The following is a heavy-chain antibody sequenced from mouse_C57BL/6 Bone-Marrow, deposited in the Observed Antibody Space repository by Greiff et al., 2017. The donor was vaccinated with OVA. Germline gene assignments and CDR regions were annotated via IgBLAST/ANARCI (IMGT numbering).Heavy chain of an antibody. D-gene: IGHD2-3*01. CDR1: GFTFSSYA. CDR3: ARESYDGYYWYFDG. J-gene: IGHJ1*03. V-gene: IGHV5-4*01. CDR2: ISDGGSYT. Sequence: EVQGVESGGGLVKPGGSLKLSCAASGFTFSSYAMSWVRQTPEKRLEWVATISDGGSYTYYSDNVKGRFTISRDNAKNNLDLQMSQLKSEDTAMDYSARESYDGYYWYFDGWGTGTTVTVAS.